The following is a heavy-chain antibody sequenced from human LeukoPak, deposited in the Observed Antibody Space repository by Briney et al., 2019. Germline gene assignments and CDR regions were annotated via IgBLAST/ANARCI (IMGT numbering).Heavy chain of an antibody. Sequence: GGSLRLSCEASGFIFSSYTMNWVRQAPGKGLEWISYISSSSTTIYYADSVKGRFTISRDNAKNSLYLHMNSLRVEDTAVYYCARDLGSWANYWGQGALVTVSS. CDR2: ISSSSTTI. V-gene: IGHV3-48*04. J-gene: IGHJ4*02. D-gene: IGHD6-13*01. CDR1: GFIFSSYT. CDR3: ARDLGSWANY.